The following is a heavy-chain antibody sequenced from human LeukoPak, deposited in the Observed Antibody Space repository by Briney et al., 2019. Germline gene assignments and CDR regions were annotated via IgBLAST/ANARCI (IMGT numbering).Heavy chain of an antibody. D-gene: IGHD3-22*01. CDR1: GFTFSSYA. Sequence: GGSLRLSCAASGFTFSSYAMSWVRQAPGKGLEWVSAISGSGGSTYYADSVKGRFTISRDNSKNTLYLQINSLRAEDTAVYYCAKDSPGYYDSSGYYEGGYFDYWGQGTLVTVSS. CDR2: ISGSGGST. J-gene: IGHJ4*02. CDR3: AKDSPGYYDSSGYYEGGYFDY. V-gene: IGHV3-23*01.